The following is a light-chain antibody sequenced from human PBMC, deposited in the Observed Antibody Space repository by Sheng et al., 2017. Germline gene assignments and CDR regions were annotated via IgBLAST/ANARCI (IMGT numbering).Light chain of an antibody. J-gene: IGLJ1*01. CDR3: SSYAGSDISV. Sequence: SSELTQDPAVSVALGQTVRITCQGDSLRSYYASWYQQKPGQAPVLVIYGKNNRPSGIPDRFSGSSSGNTASLTITGAQAEDEADYYCSSYAGSDISVFGSGTKVTVL. CDR2: GKN. V-gene: IGLV3-19*01. CDR1: SLRSYY.